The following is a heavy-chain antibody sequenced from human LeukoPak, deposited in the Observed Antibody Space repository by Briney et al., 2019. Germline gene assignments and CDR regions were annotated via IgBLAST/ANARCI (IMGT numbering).Heavy chain of an antibody. V-gene: IGHV3-9*01. CDR3: IKDMGFDLLKDAFRV. D-gene: IGHD2-15*01. CDR2: ISWDSGNM. J-gene: IGHJ3*01. CDR1: GFTLDDYA. Sequence: PGGSLRLSCAAAGFTLDDYAMHWVRQAPGKGLQWVSSISWDSGNMAYADSVKGRFTISRDNAKNSLYLQMNSLRTEDSALYYCIKDMGFDLLKDAFRVWGQGTMVTVSS.